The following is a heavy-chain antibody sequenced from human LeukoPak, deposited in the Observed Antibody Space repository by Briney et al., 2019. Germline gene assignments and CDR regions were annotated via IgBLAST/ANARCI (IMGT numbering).Heavy chain of an antibody. D-gene: IGHD2-15*01. CDR1: GFTLSDYY. CDR3: VTARYCYGGSCSSDNFYFGLDV. J-gene: IGHJ6*02. V-gene: IGHV3-11*06. CDR2: ISTSGSYT. Sequence: GRTLRLSRAASGFTLSDYYMSWVPRAPRKGLQWVSYISTSGSYTNYGDSVNGRCTISRDNAKNSLYLQMNSLRAEDTAVYYCVTARYCYGGSCSSDNFYFGLDVWGQGTTVTVSS.